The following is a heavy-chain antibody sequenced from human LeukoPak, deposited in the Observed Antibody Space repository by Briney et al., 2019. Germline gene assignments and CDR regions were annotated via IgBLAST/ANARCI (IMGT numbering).Heavy chain of an antibody. D-gene: IGHD6-19*01. J-gene: IGHJ3*02. CDR3: ASTPGYSSGWWDDAFDI. Sequence: TSETLSLTCTVSGGSISSYYWSWIRQPPGKGLEWIGYIYYSGTTNYNPSLKSRVSIPLDTSKNQFSLKLSSVTAADTAVYYCASTPGYSSGWWDDAFDIWGQGTMVTVSS. V-gene: IGHV4-59*08. CDR2: IYYSGTT. CDR1: GGSISSYY.